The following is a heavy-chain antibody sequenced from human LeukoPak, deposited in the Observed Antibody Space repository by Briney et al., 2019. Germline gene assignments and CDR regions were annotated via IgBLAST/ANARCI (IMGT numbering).Heavy chain of an antibody. CDR2: MKQDGSEK. D-gene: IGHD2-21*02. CDR1: GFTFSSYW. V-gene: IGHV3-7*01. Sequence: PAGESLKISCAASGFTFSSYWMSWVRQAPGKGLEWVANMKQDGSEKYYVDSVKGRFTISRDNAKNSLYLQMNSLRADDTAVYYCAREPDCGGDCYLIDYWGQGTLVTVSS. CDR3: AREPDCGGDCYLIDY. J-gene: IGHJ4*02.